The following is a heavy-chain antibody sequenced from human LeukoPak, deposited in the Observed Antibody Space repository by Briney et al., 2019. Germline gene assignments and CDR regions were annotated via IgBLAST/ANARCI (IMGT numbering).Heavy chain of an antibody. V-gene: IGHV3-9*01. D-gene: IGHD2-2*01. Sequence: GRSLRLSCAASGFTFDDYAMHWVRQAPGKGLEWVSGISWNSGSIGYADSVKGRFTISRDNAKNSLYLQMNSLRAEDTALYYCAKVFCSSTSCWDSGFDPWGQGTLVTASS. CDR3: AKVFCSSTSCWDSGFDP. J-gene: IGHJ5*02. CDR1: GFTFDDYA. CDR2: ISWNSGSI.